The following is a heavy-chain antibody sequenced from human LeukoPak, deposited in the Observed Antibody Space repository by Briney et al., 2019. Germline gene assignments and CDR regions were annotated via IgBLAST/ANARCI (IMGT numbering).Heavy chain of an antibody. CDR2: IRSKAYDGTT. CDR1: GFTFGDYA. J-gene: IGHJ3*02. Sequence: GGSLRLSHTASGFTFGDYAMSWVRQAQGMGLAWVGFIRSKAYDGTTEYSASVKARFTISRDDSKSIAYLQMNSLRAEDTAVYYCHHYYGSGSYHDAFDIWGQGTMVTVSS. D-gene: IGHD3-10*01. CDR3: HHYYGSGSYHDAFDI. V-gene: IGHV3-49*04.